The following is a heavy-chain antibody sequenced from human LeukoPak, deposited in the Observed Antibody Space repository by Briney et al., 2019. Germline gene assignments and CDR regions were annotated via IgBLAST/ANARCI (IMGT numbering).Heavy chain of an antibody. D-gene: IGHD3-22*01. V-gene: IGHV1-2*02. CDR1: GYTFTGYY. CDR3: ARVDDRGHYYDSSGPRKLFDY. J-gene: IGHJ4*02. CDR2: INPDSGGT. Sequence: ASVKVSCKASGYTFTGYYMHWVRRAPGQGLEWMGWINPDSGGTNYAQKFQGRVTMTRDTSIGTAYREVSRLRSDDTAVYYCARVDDRGHYYDSSGPRKLFDYWGQGTLVTVSS.